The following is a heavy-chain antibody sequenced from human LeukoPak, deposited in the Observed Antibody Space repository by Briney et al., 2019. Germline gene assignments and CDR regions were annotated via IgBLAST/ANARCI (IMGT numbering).Heavy chain of an antibody. J-gene: IGHJ4*02. CDR1: GFTFSSYA. D-gene: IGHD3-10*01. V-gene: IGHV3-23*01. Sequence: PGGSLRLSCAASGFTFSSYAMSWVRQAPGKGLEWVSAISGSGGSTYYADSVKGRFTISRDNSKNTLYLQMNSLRAEDTAVYYCAKDIVLLWFGEFRLYFDYWGQGTLVTVSS. CDR2: ISGSGGST. CDR3: AKDIVLLWFGEFRLYFDY.